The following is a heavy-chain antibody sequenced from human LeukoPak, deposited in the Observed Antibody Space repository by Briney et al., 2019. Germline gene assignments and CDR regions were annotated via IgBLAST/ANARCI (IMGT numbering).Heavy chain of an antibody. CDR1: EFPFNSYE. D-gene: IGHD3-10*01. J-gene: IGHJ4*02. V-gene: IGHV3-48*03. Sequence: PGGSLRLSCVAAEFPFNSYEMNWVRQAPGKGLEWISYISDSAASIYYADSVGGRFTISRDNAKNSLFLQMDSLRAEDTAVYYCVRGARFYGSGSYDYWGRGTLVTVSS. CDR2: ISDSAASI. CDR3: VRGARFYGSGSYDY.